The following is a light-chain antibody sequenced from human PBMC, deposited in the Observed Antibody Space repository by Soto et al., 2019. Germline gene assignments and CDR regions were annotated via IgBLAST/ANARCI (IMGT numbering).Light chain of an antibody. J-gene: IGKJ1*01. V-gene: IGKV3-20*01. Sequence: PGERATLSCRASQSLRSGDLACYQQIPGQAPWLLIYGASSRATGIPDGFSGSGSGTDFNLTVSRLAPEDFAVYYCHQYGTSPRTFGQGTKVEIK. CDR3: HQYGTSPRT. CDR1: QSLRSGD. CDR2: GAS.